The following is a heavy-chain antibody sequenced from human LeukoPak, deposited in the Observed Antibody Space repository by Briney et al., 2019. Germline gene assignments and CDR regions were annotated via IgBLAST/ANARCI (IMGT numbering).Heavy chain of an antibody. CDR3: ARAGLGYCSGGSCYSWFDP. CDR2: INHSGST. V-gene: IGHV4-34*01. CDR1: GGSFSGYY. J-gene: IGHJ5*02. Sequence: SETLSLTCAVYGGSFSGYYWSWIRQPPGKGLEWIGEINHSGSTNYNPSLKGRVTISVDTSKNQFSLKLSSVTAADTAVYYCARAGLGYCSGGSCYSWFDPWGQGTLVTVSS. D-gene: IGHD2-15*01.